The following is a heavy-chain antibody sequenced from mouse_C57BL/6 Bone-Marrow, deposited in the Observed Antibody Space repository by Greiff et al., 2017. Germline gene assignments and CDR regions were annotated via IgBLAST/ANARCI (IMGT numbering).Heavy chain of an antibody. J-gene: IGHJ1*03. CDR3: DRHYYGSSWYFDV. Sequence: VQLQESGPGLVAPSQSLSITCTVSGFSLTSYGVHWVRQPPGKGLEWLVVIWRDGSTTYNSAHKSRLSISKDNSKSQAFLKMNSLQTDDTAMYYCDRHYYGSSWYFDVWGTGTTVTVSS. CDR2: IWRDGST. D-gene: IGHD1-1*01. V-gene: IGHV2-6-1*01. CDR1: GFSLTSYG.